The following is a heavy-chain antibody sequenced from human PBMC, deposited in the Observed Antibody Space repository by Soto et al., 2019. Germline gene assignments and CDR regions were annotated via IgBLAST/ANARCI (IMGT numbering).Heavy chain of an antibody. CDR2: FDPEDGET. V-gene: IGHV1-24*01. CDR1: GYTLTELS. J-gene: IGHJ1*01. D-gene: IGHD3-16*01. Sequence: ASVKVSCKVSGYTLTELSMHWARQAPGKGLEWMGGFDPEDGETIYAQKFQGRVTTTEDTSTDTAYMELSSLRSEDTAVYYCATFRSHNLLATLGTYSHHWRDGTLVTGSS. CDR3: ATFRSHNLLATLGTYSHH.